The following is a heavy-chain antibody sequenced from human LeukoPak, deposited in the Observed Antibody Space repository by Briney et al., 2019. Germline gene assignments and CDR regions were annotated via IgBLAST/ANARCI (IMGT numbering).Heavy chain of an antibody. CDR3: ASWGSSSEWGAFDI. CDR1: GYTFTSYY. J-gene: IGHJ3*02. V-gene: IGHV1-46*01. Sequence: ASVTVSFTASGYTFTSYYMHWVRQAPGQGRAWMGMINYSGGNTSYAQKFQGRVTMTRDMSTSTVYMELSSVRSEDTAVYYCASWGSSSEWGAFDIWGQGTMVTVSS. D-gene: IGHD6-6*01. CDR2: INYSGGNT.